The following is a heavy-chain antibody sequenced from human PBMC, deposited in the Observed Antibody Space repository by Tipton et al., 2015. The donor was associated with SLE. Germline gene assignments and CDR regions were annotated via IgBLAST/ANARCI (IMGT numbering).Heavy chain of an antibody. Sequence: TLSLTCTVSGGSISNSPYYWGWIRQPPGKGLEWIGSIHSSGPYYSPSLESRVTMSLDTSRNQFSLKVTSVTAADTAIYYCARRIVVAGIFDCWGQGILVTVSS. CDR3: ARRIVVAGIFDC. CDR2: IHSSGP. CDR1: GGSISNSPYY. D-gene: IGHD3-22*01. J-gene: IGHJ4*02. V-gene: IGHV4-39*07.